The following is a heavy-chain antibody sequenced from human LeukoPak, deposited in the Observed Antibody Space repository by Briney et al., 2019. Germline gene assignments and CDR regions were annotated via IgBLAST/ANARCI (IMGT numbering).Heavy chain of an antibody. D-gene: IGHD2-2*01. J-gene: IGHJ4*02. CDR1: GFTSSSYE. V-gene: IGHV3-48*03. Sequence: GGSLRLSCAAFGFTSSSYEMNWVRQAPGKGLEWVSYISSSGSTIYYADSVKGRFTISRDNAKNSLYLQMNSLRAEDTAVYYCATPDLGYCSSTSCRRGGYWGQGTLVTVSS. CDR2: ISSSGSTI. CDR3: ATPDLGYCSSTSCRRGGY.